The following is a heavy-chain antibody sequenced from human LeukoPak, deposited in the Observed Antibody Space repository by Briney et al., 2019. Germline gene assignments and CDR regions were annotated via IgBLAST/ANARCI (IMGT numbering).Heavy chain of an antibody. Sequence: SETLSLTCAVSGDSISSNYWWTWVRQPPGKGLEWIGEIHHSGSTNYSPSLKSRVTISVDTSKNQFSLKLSSVTAADTAVYYCARLRYFDWYRWFDPWGQGTLVTVSS. CDR1: GDSISSNYW. CDR2: IHHSGST. V-gene: IGHV4-4*02. CDR3: ARLRYFDWYRWFDP. J-gene: IGHJ5*02. D-gene: IGHD3-9*01.